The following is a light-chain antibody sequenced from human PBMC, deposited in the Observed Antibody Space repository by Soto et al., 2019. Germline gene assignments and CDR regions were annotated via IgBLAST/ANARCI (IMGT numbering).Light chain of an antibody. J-gene: IGKJ5*01. CDR2: DAS. CDR1: QSVSNNY. V-gene: IGKV3-11*01. Sequence: EILLPPSHGTVSLSPVYIAALYLGGSQSVSNNYLAWYKQNPGQANRLLIYDASNRATGIPARFSGSGSGTDFTITISSIENEDFAVYYCKQRSNWPITGGNGKRRAIK. CDR3: KQRSNWPIT.